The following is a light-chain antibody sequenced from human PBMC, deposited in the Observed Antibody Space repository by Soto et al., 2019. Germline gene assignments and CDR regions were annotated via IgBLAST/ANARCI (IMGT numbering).Light chain of an antibody. V-gene: IGLV2-23*01. CDR3: CSYAGSSTRYV. CDR2: EGS. J-gene: IGLJ1*01. CDR1: SSDVGSYNL. Sequence: QSALTQPASVSGSPGQSITISCTGTSSDVGSYNLVSRYQQHPGKAPKLMIYEGSKRPSGVSNRFSGSKSGNTASLTISGLQAEDEADYYCCSYAGSSTRYVFGTGNKVTVL.